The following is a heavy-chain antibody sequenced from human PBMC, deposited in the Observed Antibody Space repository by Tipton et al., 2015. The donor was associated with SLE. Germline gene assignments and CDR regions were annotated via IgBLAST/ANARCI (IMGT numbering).Heavy chain of an antibody. D-gene: IGHD4/OR15-4a*01. V-gene: IGHV4-61*02. J-gene: IGHJ4*02. CDR2: ISKSGRT. Sequence: GLVKPSQTLSLTCSVSGASLNTGTYYWSWIRQPAGKGLEWIGRISKSGRTDYSPSLKSRLSISIDTSKNQFSLKLSSVTAADTAVYYCARRAPNYAEFDYWGQGTLVTVSS. CDR1: GASLNTGTYY. CDR3: ARRAPNYAEFDY.